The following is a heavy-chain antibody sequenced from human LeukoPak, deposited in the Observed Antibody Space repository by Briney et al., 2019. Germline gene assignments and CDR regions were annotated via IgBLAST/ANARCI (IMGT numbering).Heavy chain of an antibody. CDR2: ISYDGSNK. D-gene: IGHD3-22*01. J-gene: IGHJ4*02. V-gene: IGHV3-30-3*01. Sequence: GGSLRLSCVGSGFTFSRYWLNWVRQAPGKGLEWVAVISYDGSNKYYADSVKGRFTISRDNSKNTLYLQMNSLRAEDTAVYYCARDGDYDSSGYYYPDYWGQGTLVTVSS. CDR3: ARDGDYDSSGYYYPDY. CDR1: GFTFSRYW.